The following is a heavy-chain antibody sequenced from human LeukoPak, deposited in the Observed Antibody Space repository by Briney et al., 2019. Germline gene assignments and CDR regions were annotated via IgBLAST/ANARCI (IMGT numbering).Heavy chain of an antibody. Sequence: PSETLSLTCALYGGSFSGYYWSWMPQPPGKGLEWMGEINHSVSTNYTPSLKSRVTISADTSTNQFSLKLSSVTAADTAVYYCASDATRDYYDSSGYYYVYWGQGTLVTVSS. CDR1: GGSFSGYY. CDR3: ASDATRDYYDSSGYYYVY. J-gene: IGHJ4*02. D-gene: IGHD3-22*01. V-gene: IGHV4-34*01. CDR2: INHSVST.